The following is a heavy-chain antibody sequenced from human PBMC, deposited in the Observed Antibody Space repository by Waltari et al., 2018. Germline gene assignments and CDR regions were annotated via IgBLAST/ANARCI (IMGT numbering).Heavy chain of an antibody. V-gene: IGHV3-23*01. D-gene: IGHD3-3*01. CDR2: ISGSGGST. J-gene: IGHJ4*02. CDR3: AKQNFGVVILPIDYFDY. Sequence: VQLQQWGAGLLKPSETLSLTCAVYGGSFSGYYWSWIRQPPGKGLEWVSAISGSGGSTYYADSVKGRFTISRDNSKNTLYLQMNSLRAEDTAVYYCAKQNFGVVILPIDYFDYWGQGTLVTVSS. CDR1: GGSFSGYY.